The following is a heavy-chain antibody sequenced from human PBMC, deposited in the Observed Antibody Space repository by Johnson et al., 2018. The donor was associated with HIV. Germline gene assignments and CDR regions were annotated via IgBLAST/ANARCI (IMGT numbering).Heavy chain of an antibody. D-gene: IGHD6-13*01. CDR1: GFSFSDYY. V-gene: IGHV3-11*01. Sequence: QVQLVESGGGLVKPGGSLRLSCAASGFSFSDYYMSCIRQAPGRGLEWVSYIRGSDRTTYYAESVRGRFTISRDIVKNSLCPQINSLRAEDTAVYYCAKEGSIAAAGNDAFDIWGQGTMVTVSS. J-gene: IGHJ3*02. CDR3: AKEGSIAAAGNDAFDI. CDR2: IRGSDRTT.